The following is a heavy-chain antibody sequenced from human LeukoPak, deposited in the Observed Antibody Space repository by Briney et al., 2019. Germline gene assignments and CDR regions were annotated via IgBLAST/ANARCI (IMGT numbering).Heavy chain of an antibody. J-gene: IGHJ5*02. CDR3: ASNYGP. CDR1: GGSISSYY. D-gene: IGHD3-16*01. Sequence: SQTLSLTCTVSGGSISSYYWSWIRQPPGKGLEWIGSIYDSGSTYYNPSLKSRVTISVDKSKNKSSLKLNSVTAADTAVYYCASNYGPWGQGTLVTVSS. V-gene: IGHV4-39*01. CDR2: IYDSGST.